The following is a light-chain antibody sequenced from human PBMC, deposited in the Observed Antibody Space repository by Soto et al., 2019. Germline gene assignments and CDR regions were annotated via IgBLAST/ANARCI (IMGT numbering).Light chain of an antibody. J-gene: IGLJ1*01. CDR3: AAWDDSLRGV. Sequence: QSVLTQPPSASGIPGQRVTISCSGSSSNIGSNYVYWYQQLPGTAPKLLIYRNNQRPSGVPDRFSGSKSGTSASLAISGLRSEDEADYYCAAWDDSLRGVFGTGTKVTVL. CDR2: RNN. CDR1: SSNIGSNY. V-gene: IGLV1-47*01.